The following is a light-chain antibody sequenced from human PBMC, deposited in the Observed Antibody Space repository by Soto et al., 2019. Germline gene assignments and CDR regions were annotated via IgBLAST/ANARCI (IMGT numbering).Light chain of an antibody. Sequence: QSALTQPASVSGSPGQSITISCTGTSSDIGGYKYVSWYQQHPGKAPRLIIYEVSNRPSGVSSRFSGSKSGHTASLTISGLQAEDEADCYCNSYTRSSTLVFGTGTKLTVL. CDR2: EVS. J-gene: IGLJ1*01. CDR3: NSYTRSSTLV. CDR1: SSDIGGYKY. V-gene: IGLV2-14*01.